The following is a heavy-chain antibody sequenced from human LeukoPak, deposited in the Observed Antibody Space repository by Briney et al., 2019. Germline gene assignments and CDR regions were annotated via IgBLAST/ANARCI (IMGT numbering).Heavy chain of an antibody. Sequence: SETLSLTCTVSGYSISNGYYWGWVRQPPGKGLEWIGSIYYSGSTYYNPSLKSRVTISVDTSKNQFSLKLSSVTAADTAVYYCARDPTGPTVTTREEVYWGQGTLVTVSS. CDR2: IYYSGST. CDR1: GYSISNGYY. V-gene: IGHV4-38-2*02. D-gene: IGHD4-17*01. CDR3: ARDPTGPTVTTREEVY. J-gene: IGHJ4*02.